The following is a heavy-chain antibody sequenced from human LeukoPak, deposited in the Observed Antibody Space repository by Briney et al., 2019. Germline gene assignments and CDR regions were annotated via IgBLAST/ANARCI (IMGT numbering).Heavy chain of an antibody. V-gene: IGHV3-30*04. CDR1: GFTFSSYA. Sequence: PGRSLRLSCAASGFTFSSYAMQWVRQAPGKGLEWVAVISYDGSDKNYADSVKGRFTISRDNSKNTLYLQMNSLRADDTAVYYCARAVYRSGGYYFDYWGQGTLDIVSS. J-gene: IGHJ4*02. CDR2: ISYDGSDK. CDR3: ARAVYRSGGYYFDY. D-gene: IGHD6-19*01.